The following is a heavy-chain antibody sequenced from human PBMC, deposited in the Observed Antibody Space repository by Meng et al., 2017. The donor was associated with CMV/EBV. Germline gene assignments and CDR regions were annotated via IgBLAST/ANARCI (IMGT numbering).Heavy chain of an antibody. CDR1: GGSISSGDYY. D-gene: IGHD1-14*01. V-gene: IGHV4-30-4*08. Sequence: QVQLKDAGPGLVKPSQTLSLTCTVSGGSISSGDYYWSWIRQPPGKGLEWIGYIYYSGSTYYNPSLKSRVTISVDTSKNQFSLKLSSVTAADTAVYYCARVMGPNRTPYYFDYWGQGTLVTVSS. CDR2: IYYSGST. CDR3: ARVMGPNRTPYYFDY. J-gene: IGHJ4*02.